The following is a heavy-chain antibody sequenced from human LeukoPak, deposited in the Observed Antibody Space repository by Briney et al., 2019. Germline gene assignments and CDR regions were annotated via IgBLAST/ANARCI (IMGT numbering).Heavy chain of an antibody. Sequence: GGSLRLSCVASGFTFSNYYMNWVRQAPGKGLGWVSVIYSGGSTYYADSVKGRFTISRDNSKNTLYLQMNSLRAEDTAVYYCASGVADYYDSSGYYLTFWGQGTMVTVSS. J-gene: IGHJ3*01. CDR2: IYSGGST. D-gene: IGHD3-22*01. CDR3: ASGVADYYDSSGYYLTF. V-gene: IGHV3-66*01. CDR1: GFTFSNYY.